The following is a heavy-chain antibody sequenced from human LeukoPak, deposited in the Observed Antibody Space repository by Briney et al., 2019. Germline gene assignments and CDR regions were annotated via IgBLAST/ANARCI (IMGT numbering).Heavy chain of an antibody. CDR3: ARHWTYDTSGSAFDV. V-gene: IGHV5-51*01. CDR1: GYFFNSYW. Sequence: GESLKISCEGSGYFFNSYWIAWVRQMPGKGLEWMGIIYPSDLDIRYSPSFQGQVTMSVDKSNSIAYLQWNSLKASDTGMYYCARHWTYDTSGSAFDVWGQGTMVTVSS. J-gene: IGHJ3*01. CDR2: IYPSDLDI. D-gene: IGHD3-22*01.